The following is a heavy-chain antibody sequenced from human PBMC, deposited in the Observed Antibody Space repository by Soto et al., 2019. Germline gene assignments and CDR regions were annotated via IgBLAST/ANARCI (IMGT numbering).Heavy chain of an antibody. V-gene: IGHV1-69*02. D-gene: IGHD4-4*01. CDR1: GGTFSSYT. J-gene: IGHJ4*02. Sequence: QVQLVQSGAEVKKPGSSVKVSCKASGGTFSSYTISWVRQAPGQGLEWMGRIIPILGIANYAQKFQGRVTXXAXKXXSTAYMELSSLRSEDTAVYYCASIPPLTTVTPFDYWGQGTLVTVSS. CDR3: ASIPPLTTVTPFDY. CDR2: IIPILGIA.